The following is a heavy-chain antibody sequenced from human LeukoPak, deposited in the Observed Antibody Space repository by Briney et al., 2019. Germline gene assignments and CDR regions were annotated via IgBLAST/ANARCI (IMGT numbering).Heavy chain of an antibody. V-gene: IGHV3-30*04. D-gene: IGHD4-23*01. CDR3: ARGIGPVVTPSDNHDC. CDR1: GFTFSSYA. CDR2: ISYDGSNK. Sequence: GGSLRLSCAASGFTFSSYAMHWVRQAPGKGLEWVAVISYDGSNKYYADSVKGRFTISRGNSKNTLYLQMNSLRAEDTAVYYCARGIGPVVTPSDNHDCWRQGTLVTVSS. J-gene: IGHJ4*02.